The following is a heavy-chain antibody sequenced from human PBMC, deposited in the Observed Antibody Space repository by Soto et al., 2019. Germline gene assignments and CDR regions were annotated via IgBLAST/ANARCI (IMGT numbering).Heavy chain of an antibody. V-gene: IGHV1-3*01. CDR2: INAGNGNT. CDR1: GYTFTSYA. J-gene: IGHJ4*02. CDR3: ARDPTRNYFDY. Sequence: ASVKVSCKASGYTFTSYAMHWVRQAPGQRLEWMGWINAGNGNTKYSQKFQGRVTITRDTSASTAYMELSSLGSEDTAVYYCARDPTRNYFDYWGQGTLVTVSS.